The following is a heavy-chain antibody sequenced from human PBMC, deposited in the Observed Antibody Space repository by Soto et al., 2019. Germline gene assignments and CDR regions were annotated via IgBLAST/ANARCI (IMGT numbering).Heavy chain of an antibody. CDR1: GYTFTSYA. CDR3: ARDKFCSGGSCYSLRGLDV. V-gene: IGHV1-3*01. J-gene: IGHJ6*02. D-gene: IGHD2-15*01. Sequence: ASVKVSCKASGYTFTSYAMHWVRQAPGQRLEWMGWINAGNGNTKYSQKFQGRVTITRDTSASTAYMELSSLRSDDTAVYYCARDKFCSGGSCYSLRGLDVWGQGTTVTVSS. CDR2: INAGNGNT.